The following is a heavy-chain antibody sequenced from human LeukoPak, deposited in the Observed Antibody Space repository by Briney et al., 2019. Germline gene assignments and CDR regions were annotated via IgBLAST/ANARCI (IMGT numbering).Heavy chain of an antibody. D-gene: IGHD3-22*01. CDR3: ARVPYYYDSSGYYYPYYFDY. Sequence: TSETLSLTCTVSGGSISSYYWSWIRQPPGKGLEWIGYIYYSGSTNYNPSLKSRVTISVDTSKNQFSLELSSVTAADTAVYYCARVPYYYDSSGYYYPYYFDYWGQGTLVTVSS. CDR2: IYYSGST. V-gene: IGHV4-59*01. CDR1: GGSISSYY. J-gene: IGHJ4*02.